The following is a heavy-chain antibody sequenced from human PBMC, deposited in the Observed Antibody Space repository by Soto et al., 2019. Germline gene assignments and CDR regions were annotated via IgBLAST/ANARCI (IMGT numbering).Heavy chain of an antibody. D-gene: IGHD5-18*01. CDR3: ARNSDTVRVPGGEYYSYSGMDV. Sequence: PSETLSLTCTVSGGSISSYYWSWIRQPPGKGLEWIGYIYYSGSTNYNPSLKSRVTISVDTSKNQFSLKLSSVTAADTAVYYCARNSDTVRVPGGEYYSYSGMDVGGKGPTVTFPS. CDR2: IYYSGST. V-gene: IGHV4-59*01. CDR1: GGSISSYY. J-gene: IGHJ6*04.